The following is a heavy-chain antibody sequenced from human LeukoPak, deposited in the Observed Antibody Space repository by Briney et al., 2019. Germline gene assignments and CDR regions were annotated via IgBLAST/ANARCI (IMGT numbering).Heavy chain of an antibody. CDR3: ARDGGGGYSYGYLDY. V-gene: IGHV1-69*13. Sequence: SVKVSCKASGGTFSSYAISWVRQAPGQGLEWMGGIIPIFGTANYAQRFQGRVTITADESTSTAYMELSSLRSEDTAVYYCARDGGGGYSYGYLDYWGQGTLVTVSS. CDR2: IIPIFGTA. D-gene: IGHD5-18*01. J-gene: IGHJ4*02. CDR1: GGTFSSYA.